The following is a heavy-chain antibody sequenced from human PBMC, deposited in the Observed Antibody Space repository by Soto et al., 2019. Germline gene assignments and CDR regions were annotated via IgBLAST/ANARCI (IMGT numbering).Heavy chain of an antibody. D-gene: IGHD3-22*01. CDR1: GFSLSTSGVG. V-gene: IGHV2-5*02. CDR3: AHTWDISYYDSSGTTTGNWFDP. J-gene: IGHJ5*02. CDR2: IYWDDDK. Sequence: QITLKESGPTLVKPTQTLTLTCTFSGFSLSTSGVGVGWIRQPPGKALEWLALIYWDDDKRYSPSLKSRLTNTKDNSKNHVHLTMTNMDPVATATYYCAHTWDISYYDSSGTTTGNWFDPWGQGTLVPVYS.